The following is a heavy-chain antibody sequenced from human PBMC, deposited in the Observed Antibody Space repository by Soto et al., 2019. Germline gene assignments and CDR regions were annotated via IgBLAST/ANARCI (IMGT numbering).Heavy chain of an antibody. Sequence: PSETLSLTCAVYGGSFSGYYWSWIRQPPGKGLEWIGEINHSGSTNYNPSLKSRVTISVDTSKNQFSLKLSSVTAEDTAVYYCANKRAHKAMVKVWGQGTLVTVSP. CDR2: INHSGST. CDR3: ANKRAHKAMVKV. D-gene: IGHD5-18*01. J-gene: IGHJ4*02. V-gene: IGHV4-34*01. CDR1: GGSFSGYY.